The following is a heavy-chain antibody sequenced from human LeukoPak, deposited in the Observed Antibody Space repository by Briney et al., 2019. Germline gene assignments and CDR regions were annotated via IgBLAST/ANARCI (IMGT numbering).Heavy chain of an antibody. CDR1: GFTFSSYS. Sequence: GGSLRLSCAASGFTFSSYSMNWVRQAPGKGLEWVGRIKSKPAGGTTDYAAPVKGRFTISRDDSKTTVYLQMNSLKTEDTAVYHCTTTRGYSGYDYGYWGQGSLVTVSS. CDR2: IKSKPAGGTT. D-gene: IGHD5-12*01. CDR3: TTTRGYSGYDYGY. V-gene: IGHV3-15*01. J-gene: IGHJ4*02.